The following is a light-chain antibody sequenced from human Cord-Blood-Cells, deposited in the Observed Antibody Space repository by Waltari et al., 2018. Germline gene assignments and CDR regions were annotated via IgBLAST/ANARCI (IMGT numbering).Light chain of an antibody. Sequence: SYVLTQPPSVSVAPGKTARITCGGNNIGSKSVHWYQQKPGQAPVLVIYYDSDRPSGIPERFSGSNSGNTATLTINRVEAGDEADYYCQVWDSSSDRLYVFGTGTKVTVL. CDR3: QVWDSSSDRLYV. CDR2: YDS. J-gene: IGLJ1*01. CDR1: NIGSKS. V-gene: IGLV3-21*04.